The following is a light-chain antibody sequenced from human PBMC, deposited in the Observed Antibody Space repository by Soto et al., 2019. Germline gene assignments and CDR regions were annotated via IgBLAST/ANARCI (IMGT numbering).Light chain of an antibody. Sequence: QSVLTQPPSASGTPGQRVTISWSGSSSNIGSTTVSWYQQLPGTAPKLLIYSSNQRPSGVPERFSGSRSGTSASLAISGLQSEDEADYYCAAWDDSLNGWVFGGGTKLTVL. J-gene: IGLJ3*02. CDR2: SSN. V-gene: IGLV1-44*01. CDR1: SSNIGSTT. CDR3: AAWDDSLNGWV.